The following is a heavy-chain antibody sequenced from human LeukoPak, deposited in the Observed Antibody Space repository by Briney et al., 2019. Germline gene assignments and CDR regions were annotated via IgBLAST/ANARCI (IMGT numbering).Heavy chain of an antibody. CDR3: ARSVGANDY. Sequence: GGFLRLSCAASGFTFSSYAMNWVRQAPGRGLEWVSAVDRSSDSTYYAESVKGRFTISRDNSKNTLYLQMNSLRAEDTAVYYCARSVGANDYWGQGTLVTVSS. CDR1: GFTFSSYA. CDR2: VDRSSDST. V-gene: IGHV3-23*01. D-gene: IGHD1-26*01. J-gene: IGHJ4*02.